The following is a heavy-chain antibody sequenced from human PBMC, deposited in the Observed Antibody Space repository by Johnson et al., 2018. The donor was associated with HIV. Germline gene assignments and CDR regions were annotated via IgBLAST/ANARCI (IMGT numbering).Heavy chain of an antibody. V-gene: IGHV3-30-3*01. J-gene: IGHJ3*02. CDR2: ISYDGSNK. Sequence: QVQLVESGGGVVQPGRSLRLSCAASGFTFSSYAMHWVRQAPGKGLEWVAVISYDGSNKYYADSVKGRFTISIDNSKNTLYLQMNSLRAEDTAVYYCARVYMVRVIKGAFDIWGQGTMVTVSS. CDR3: ARVYMVRVIKGAFDI. CDR1: GFTFSSYA. D-gene: IGHD3-10*01.